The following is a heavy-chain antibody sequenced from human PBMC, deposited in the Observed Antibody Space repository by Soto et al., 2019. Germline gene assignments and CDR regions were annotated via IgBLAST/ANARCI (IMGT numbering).Heavy chain of an antibody. CDR1: GFTFSACF. D-gene: IGHD6-13*01. CDR2: ISDSGTGT. J-gene: IGHJ4*02. Sequence: PGGSMRLSCGASGFTFSACFMSWVRKAPGRGLEWVSCISDSGTGTHYADSVKGRFTISRDNSKNTMYLQMNNLRAEDTGVYYCAKGLINGRWYAADWGQGTLVTVSS. CDR3: AKGLINGRWYAAD. V-gene: IGHV3-23*01.